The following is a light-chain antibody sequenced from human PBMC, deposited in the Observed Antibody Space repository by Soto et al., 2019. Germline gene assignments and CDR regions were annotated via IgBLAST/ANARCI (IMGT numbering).Light chain of an antibody. CDR3: AAWDDSLNVV. CDR2: SNN. J-gene: IGLJ2*01. V-gene: IGLV1-44*01. CDR1: SSNIGSNT. Sequence: QPVLTQPPSASGTPGQRVTISCSGSSSNIGSNTVNWYQQLPGTAPKLLIYSNNHRPSGVPDRFSGSKSGTSASLAISGPQSEDEADYYCAAWDDSLNVVFGGGTKLTVL.